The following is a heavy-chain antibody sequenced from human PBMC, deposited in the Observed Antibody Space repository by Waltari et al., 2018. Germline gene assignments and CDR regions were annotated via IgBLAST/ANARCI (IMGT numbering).Heavy chain of an antibody. CDR2: VHTGGGT. V-gene: IGHV4-4*07. Sequence: VQLQESGPGLVKPSETLSLTRSAPAVSLRSYYWRWIRPPAGKGLEWIGRVHTGGGTNYNPSLQSRVTMSGDTSKSQFSLNLNSVTAADTAVYYCAREIPGMAYYFDYWGQGTLVTVSS. CDR3: AREIPGMAYYFDY. D-gene: IGHD3-10*01. J-gene: IGHJ4*02. CDR1: AVSLRSYY.